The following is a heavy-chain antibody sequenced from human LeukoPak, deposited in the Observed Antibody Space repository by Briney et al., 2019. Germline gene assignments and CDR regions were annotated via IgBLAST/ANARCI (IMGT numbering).Heavy chain of an antibody. CDR2: INHSGST. Sequence: SETLSLTCAVYGGSFSGYYWSWIRQPPGRGLEWIGEINHSGSTNYNPSLKSRVTISVDTSKNQFSLKLSSVTAADTAVYYCARAHYYYGSGIPFDYWGQGTLVTVSS. J-gene: IGHJ4*02. CDR1: GGSFSGYY. D-gene: IGHD3-10*01. CDR3: ARAHYYYGSGIPFDY. V-gene: IGHV4-34*01.